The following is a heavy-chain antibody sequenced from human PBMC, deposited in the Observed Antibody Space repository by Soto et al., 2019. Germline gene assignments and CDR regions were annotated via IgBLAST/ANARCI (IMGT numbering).Heavy chain of an antibody. CDR2: MNPNSGNT. J-gene: IGHJ4*02. CDR1: GYTFTSHD. Sequence: QVQLVQSGAEVKKSGASVKVSCKASGYTFTSHDINWVRQATGQGLEWMGWMNPNSGNTCYAQKFQGRVTMTRNTSISTAYMELSSLRSEDTAVYYCARWDYGYYARFDYWGQGTLVTVSS. V-gene: IGHV1-8*01. CDR3: ARWDYGYYARFDY. D-gene: IGHD4-17*01.